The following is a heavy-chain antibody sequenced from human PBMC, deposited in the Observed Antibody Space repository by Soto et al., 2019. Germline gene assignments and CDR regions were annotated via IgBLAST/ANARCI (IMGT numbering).Heavy chain of an antibody. CDR2: IYVTGTT. CDR3: ARAPLGLIMVRGVKKATAGSGRFDY. D-gene: IGHD3-10*01. CDR1: GGSMNHGDYY. Sequence: SETLSLTCNVSGGSMNHGDYYWSWVRQSPEKGLEWIGYIYVTGTTYYNPSFKSRVTISVDTSKNQFSLRLSSVTAADTAVYYCARAPLGLIMVRGVKKATAGSGRFDYWGQGTLVTVSS. V-gene: IGHV4-30-4*01. J-gene: IGHJ4*02.